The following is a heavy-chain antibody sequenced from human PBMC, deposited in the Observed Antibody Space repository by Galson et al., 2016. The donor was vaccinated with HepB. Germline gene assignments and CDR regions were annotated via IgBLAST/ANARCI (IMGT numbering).Heavy chain of an antibody. V-gene: IGHV1-3*01. CDR3: ASGASYGSGGYYTWFDP. CDR2: INAGNGYT. CDR1: GYTFSNYG. D-gene: IGHD3-10*01. J-gene: IGHJ5*02. Sequence: SVKVSCKASGYTFSNYGIHWVRQAPGQGLDWMGWINAGNGYTKYSQKFQGRVTITRDTSASTAYMELSSLRYEDTAVYYCASGASYGSGGYYTWFDPWGQGTLVTVSS.